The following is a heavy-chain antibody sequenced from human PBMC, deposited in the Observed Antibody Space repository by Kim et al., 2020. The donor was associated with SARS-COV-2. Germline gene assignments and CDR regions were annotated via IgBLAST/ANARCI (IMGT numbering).Heavy chain of an antibody. V-gene: IGHV3-30*18. CDR2: ISYDGSNK. Sequence: GGSLRLSCAASGFTFSSYGMNWVRQAPGKGLEWVAVISYDGSNKYYADSVKGRFTISRDNSKNKLYLQMNSVRAEDTAVYDCAKDLNTYYYDSSGYFVLATVYYYGMDVWGQGTKVTVSS. J-gene: IGHJ6*02. CDR3: AKDLNTYYYDSSGYFVLATVYYYGMDV. CDR1: GFTFSSYG. D-gene: IGHD3-22*01.